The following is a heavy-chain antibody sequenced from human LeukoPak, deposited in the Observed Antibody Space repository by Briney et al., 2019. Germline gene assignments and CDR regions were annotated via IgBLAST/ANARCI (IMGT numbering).Heavy chain of an antibody. CDR2: IYSGGST. D-gene: IGHD4-23*01. J-gene: IGHJ4*02. CDR3: AREKMVTPTEGPFDY. Sequence: GGSLRLSFAASVFTVSSNYMSWVRQAPWKGLDWVSVIYSGGSTYYADSVKGRFTISRDNSKNTLYLQMNSLRAEDTAVYYCAREKMVTPTEGPFDYWGQGTLVTVSS. CDR1: VFTVSSNY. V-gene: IGHV3-66*01.